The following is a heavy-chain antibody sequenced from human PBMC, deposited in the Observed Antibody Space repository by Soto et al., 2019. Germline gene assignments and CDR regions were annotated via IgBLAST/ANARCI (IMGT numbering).Heavy chain of an antibody. V-gene: IGHV3-48*03. D-gene: IGHD3-3*01. CDR2: ISDSGGTA. CDR1: GSTFSSYE. Sequence: XGSLRLSCAASGSTFSSYEMNWVRQAPGQGLEWVSYISDSGGTAYYADSVKGRFTVSRDNAQNSVYLQMNSLRTEDTAVYYCARDLLHYDFWSGYSAYFYYGMDVWGPGTTVTVSS. J-gene: IGHJ6*02. CDR3: ARDLLHYDFWSGYSAYFYYGMDV.